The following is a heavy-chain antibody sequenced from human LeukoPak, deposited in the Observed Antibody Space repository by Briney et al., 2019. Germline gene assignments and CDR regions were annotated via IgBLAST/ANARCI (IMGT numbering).Heavy chain of an antibody. CDR3: ARLISSWYFDY. CDR2: IYYSGSP. Sequence: SETLSLTCTVSGGSISSSSYYWGWIRQPPGKGLEWIGSIYYSGSPYYNPSLKSRVTISVDTSKNQFSLKLSSVTAADTAVYYCARLISSWYFDYWGQGTLVTVSS. CDR1: GGSISSSSYY. D-gene: IGHD6-13*01. J-gene: IGHJ4*02. V-gene: IGHV4-39*01.